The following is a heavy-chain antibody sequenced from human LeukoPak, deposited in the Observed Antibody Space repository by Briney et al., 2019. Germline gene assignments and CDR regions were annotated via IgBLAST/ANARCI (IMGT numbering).Heavy chain of an antibody. CDR2: ISYDGSNK. V-gene: IGHV3-30-3*01. CDR3: ARGTPSSSGWLYYGMDV. J-gene: IGHJ6*02. D-gene: IGHD6-19*01. CDR1: GFTFSSYA. Sequence: PGGSLRLSCVASGFTFSSYAMHWVRQAPGKGLEWVAVISYDGSNKYYADSVKGRFTISRDNSKNTLYLQMNSLRAEDTAVYYCARGTPSSSGWLYYGMDVWGQGTTVTVSS.